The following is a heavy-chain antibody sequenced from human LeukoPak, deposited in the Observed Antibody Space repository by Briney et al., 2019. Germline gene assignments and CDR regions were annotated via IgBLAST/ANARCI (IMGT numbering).Heavy chain of an antibody. J-gene: IGHJ4*02. CDR2: ITTTGGSI. CDR1: GFTVSSNY. Sequence: GGSLRLSCEASGFTVSSNYMSWVRQAPGQGLEWVSSITTTGGSIYYADSVRGRFTISRDNAKNSLFLHMNTLRIEDTAVYYCATSFGATRGYWGQGTLVTVSS. V-gene: IGHV3-21*06. CDR3: ATSFGATRGY. D-gene: IGHD3-10*01.